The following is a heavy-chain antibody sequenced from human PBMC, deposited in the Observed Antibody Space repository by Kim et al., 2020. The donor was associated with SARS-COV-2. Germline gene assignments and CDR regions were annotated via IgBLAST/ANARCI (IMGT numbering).Heavy chain of an antibody. D-gene: IGHD1-26*01. Sequence: GGSLRLSCAASGFTVSSNYMSWVRQAPGKGLEWVSVIYSGGSTYYADPVKGRFTISRDNSKNTLYLQMNSLRAEDTAVYYCARIGWGSYGISWFDPWGQGTLVTVSS. CDR2: IYSGGST. J-gene: IGHJ5*02. V-gene: IGHV3-53*01. CDR3: ARIGWGSYGISWFDP. CDR1: GFTVSSNY.